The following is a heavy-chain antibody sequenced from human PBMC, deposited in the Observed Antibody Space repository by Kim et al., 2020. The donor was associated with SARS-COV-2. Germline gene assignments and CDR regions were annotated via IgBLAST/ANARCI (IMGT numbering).Heavy chain of an antibody. D-gene: IGHD6-19*01. Sequence: ASVKVSCKASGYTFTGYYMHWVRQAPGQGLEWMGWINPNSGGTNYAQKFQGWVTMTRDTSISTAYMELSRLRSDDTAVYYCARGNSGWYGLFGYYYYMDVWGKGTTVTVSS. CDR1: GYTFTGYY. CDR3: ARGNSGWYGLFGYYYYMDV. V-gene: IGHV1-2*04. J-gene: IGHJ6*03. CDR2: INPNSGGT.